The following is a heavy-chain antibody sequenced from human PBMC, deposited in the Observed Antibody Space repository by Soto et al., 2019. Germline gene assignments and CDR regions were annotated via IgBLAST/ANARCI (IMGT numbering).Heavy chain of an antibody. CDR3: ARHSVIRYFDWSLDY. V-gene: IGHV4-59*08. CDR2: VYYSGST. CDR1: GGSMSGYY. J-gene: IGHJ4*02. Sequence: PSETLSLTCSVSGGSMSGYYWSWIRQSPEQGQEWIGYVYYSGSTNYNPSPKSRVTISVDTSKNQFSLKLTSVTAADTAVYYCARHSVIRYFDWSLDYWGQGTLVTVSS. D-gene: IGHD3-9*01.